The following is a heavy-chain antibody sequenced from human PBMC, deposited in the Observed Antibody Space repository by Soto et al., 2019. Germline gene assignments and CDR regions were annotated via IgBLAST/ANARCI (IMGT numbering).Heavy chain of an antibody. D-gene: IGHD3-3*01. CDR3: ARDLFWSGYYPLYYYYGMDV. J-gene: IGHJ6*02. CDR1: GYTFTSYY. CDR2: INPSGGST. V-gene: IGHV1-46*01. Sequence: ASVKVSCKASGYTFTSYYMHWVRQAPGQGLEWMGIINPSGGSTSYAQKFQGRVTMTRDTSTSTVYMELSSLRSEDTAVYYCARDLFWSGYYPLYYYYGMDVWGQGTTVTVSS.